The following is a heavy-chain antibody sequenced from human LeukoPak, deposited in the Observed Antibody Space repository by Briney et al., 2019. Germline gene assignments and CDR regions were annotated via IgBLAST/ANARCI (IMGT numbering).Heavy chain of an antibody. Sequence: PSETLSLTCAVYGGSFSGYYWSWIRQPPGKGLEWIGEINHGGSTNYNPSLKSRVTISVDTSKNQFSLKLSSVTAADTAVYYCARGNSRSGSSFDYWGQGTLVTVSS. CDR3: ARGNSRSGSSFDY. CDR2: INHGGST. CDR1: GGSFSGYY. D-gene: IGHD3-22*01. J-gene: IGHJ4*02. V-gene: IGHV4-34*01.